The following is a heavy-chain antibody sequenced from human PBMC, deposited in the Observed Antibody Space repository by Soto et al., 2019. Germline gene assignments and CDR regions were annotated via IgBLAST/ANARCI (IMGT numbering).Heavy chain of an antibody. CDR2: ISGSGGST. D-gene: IGHD6-13*01. CDR1: GFTFSSYA. CDR3: AKDLSRLTYSSSWYGFVYNWFDP. Sequence: GESLKISCAASGFTFSSYAMSWVRQAPGKGLEWVSAISGSGGSTYYADSVKGRFTISRDNSKNTLYLQMNSLRAEDTAVYYCAKDLSRLTYSSSWYGFVYNWFDPWGQGTLVTVSS. V-gene: IGHV3-23*01. J-gene: IGHJ5*02.